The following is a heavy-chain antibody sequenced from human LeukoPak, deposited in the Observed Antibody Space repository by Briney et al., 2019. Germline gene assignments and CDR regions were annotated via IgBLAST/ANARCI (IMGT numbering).Heavy chain of an antibody. CDR3: ARPEYYDSSDYYY. D-gene: IGHD3-22*01. Sequence: GGSLRLSCAASGFTFSSYAMHWVRQAPGKGLEWVAVISYDGSNKYYADSVKGRFTISRDNSKNTLYLQMNSLRAEDTAVYYCARPEYYDSSDYYYWGQGTLLTVSS. V-gene: IGHV3-30*04. CDR1: GFTFSSYA. CDR2: ISYDGSNK. J-gene: IGHJ4*02.